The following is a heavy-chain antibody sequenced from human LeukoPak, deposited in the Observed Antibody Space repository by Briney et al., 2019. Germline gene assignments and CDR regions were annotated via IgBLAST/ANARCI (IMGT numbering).Heavy chain of an antibody. D-gene: IGHD4-11*01. CDR1: GFTFSSYS. CDR3: AREPTTVSPPR. V-gene: IGHV3-21*01. J-gene: IGHJ4*02. Sequence: GGSLRLSCAASGFTFSSYSMNWVRQAPGKGLEWVSSISSSGAYIFYADSVKGRFTISRDNAKNSLYLQMNSLRAEDTAVYYCAREPTTVSPPRWGQGTLVTVSS. CDR2: ISSSGAYI.